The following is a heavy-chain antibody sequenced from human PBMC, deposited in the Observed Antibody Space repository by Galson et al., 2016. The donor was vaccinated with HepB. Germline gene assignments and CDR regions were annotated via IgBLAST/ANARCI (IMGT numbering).Heavy chain of an antibody. J-gene: IGHJ6*02. CDR3: ARASGDYDETESHYYYNRDV. Sequence: SVKVSCKASRGTFSSFFISWVRQAPGQGLEWMGGIIPMFGTSNYAQNFQDRVTITADESATTAYMELSSLRSEDTAIYYCARASGDYDETESHYYYNRDVWGQGTTVTVSS. CDR2: IIPMFGTS. V-gene: IGHV1-69*13. CDR1: RGTFSSFF. D-gene: IGHD4-17*01.